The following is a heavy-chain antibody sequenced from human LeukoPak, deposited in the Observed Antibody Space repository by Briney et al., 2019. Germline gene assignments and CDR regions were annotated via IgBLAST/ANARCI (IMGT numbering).Heavy chain of an antibody. J-gene: IGHJ6*02. CDR1: GFTFSSYA. D-gene: IGHD3-10*01. CDR3: AKVITMVRGHYYGMDV. V-gene: IGHV3-30-3*01. CDR2: ISYDGSNK. Sequence: GGSLRLSCAASGFTFSSYAMHWVRQAPGKGLEWVAVISYDGSNKYYADSVKGRFTISRDNSKNTLYLQMNSLRAEDTAVYYCAKVITMVRGHYYGMDVWGQGTTVTVS.